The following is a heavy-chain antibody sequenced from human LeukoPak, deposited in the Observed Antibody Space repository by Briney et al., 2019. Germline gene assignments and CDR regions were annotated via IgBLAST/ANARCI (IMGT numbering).Heavy chain of an antibody. CDR2: INPNSGGT. J-gene: IGHJ5*02. Sequence: GASVTVSCKASGYTFTGYYMHWVRQAPGQGVEWMGWINPNSGGTNYAQKFQGRVTMTRDTSISTAYMELSRLRSDDTAVYYCARGYCSGGSCYSEVWFDPWGQGTLVTVSS. CDR3: ARGYCSGGSCYSEVWFDP. CDR1: GYTFTGYY. V-gene: IGHV1-2*02. D-gene: IGHD2-15*01.